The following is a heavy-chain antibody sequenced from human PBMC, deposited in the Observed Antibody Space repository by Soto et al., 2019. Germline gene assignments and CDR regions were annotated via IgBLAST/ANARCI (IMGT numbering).Heavy chain of an antibody. CDR1: GFTFSSYG. J-gene: IGHJ3*02. V-gene: IGHV3-30*03. Sequence: QVQLVESGGGVVQPGRSLRLSCAASGFTFSSYGMHWVRQAPGKGLEWVAVISYDGSNKYYADSVKGRFTISRDNSKNTLSLQMNSLRAEDTAVYYCARRGWDAFDIWGQGTMVTVSS. CDR3: ARRGWDAFDI. CDR2: ISYDGSNK.